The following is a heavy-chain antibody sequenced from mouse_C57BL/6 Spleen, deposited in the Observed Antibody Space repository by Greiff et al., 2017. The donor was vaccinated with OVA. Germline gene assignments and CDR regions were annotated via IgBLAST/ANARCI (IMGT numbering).Heavy chain of an antibody. Sequence: QVQLQQPGAELVMPGASVKLSCKASGYTFTSYWMHWVKQRPGQGLEWIGEIDPSDSYTNYNQKFKGKSTLTVDKSSSTAYMQLSSLTSEDSAVYYCERFPVYYYGSSYAMDYWGQGTSVTVSS. CDR3: ERFPVYYYGSSYAMDY. CDR2: IDPSDSYT. J-gene: IGHJ4*01. CDR1: GYTFTSYW. D-gene: IGHD1-1*01. V-gene: IGHV1-69*01.